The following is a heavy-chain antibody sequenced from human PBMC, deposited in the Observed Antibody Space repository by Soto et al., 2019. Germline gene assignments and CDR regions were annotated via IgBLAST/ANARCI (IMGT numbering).Heavy chain of an antibody. Sequence: QVQLQQWGAGLLKPSETLSLTCAVYGGSFSGYYWSWIRQPPGKGLEWIGEINHSGSTNYNPSLKSRVTISVDTSKNQFSLKLSSVTAADTAVYYCARGLYCSSTSCYYSYYYMDVWGKGTTVTVSS. J-gene: IGHJ6*03. CDR2: INHSGST. CDR1: GGSFSGYY. V-gene: IGHV4-34*01. D-gene: IGHD2-2*01. CDR3: ARGLYCSSTSCYYSYYYMDV.